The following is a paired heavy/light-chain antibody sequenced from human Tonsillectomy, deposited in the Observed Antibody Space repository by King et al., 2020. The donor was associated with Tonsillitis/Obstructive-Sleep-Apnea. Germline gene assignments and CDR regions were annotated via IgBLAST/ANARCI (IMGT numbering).Light chain of an antibody. CDR1: QSVRSRH. J-gene: IGKJ5*01. Sequence: EIVLTQSPGTLSLSPGERATLSCRASQSVRSRHLAWYQQKPGQAPRLLIYDVSSRATGIPDRFSGSGSGTDFILTISRLEPEDFAVYYCQQYGGSPPITFGQGTRLEIK. V-gene: IGKV3-20*01. CDR3: QQYGGSPPIT. CDR2: DVS.
Heavy chain of an antibody. CDR3: VKDFVQGGYDLVYFDY. CDR1: GFTFSNYA. D-gene: IGHD5-12*01. V-gene: IGHV3-64D*06. Sequence: EVQLVESGGGLVQPGGSLRLSCSASGFTFSNYAMHWVRQAPGKGLEYVSAISSSGRSTYYADSVKGRFTISRDNSENTLNLQMNSLRVEDTAVYYCVKDFVQGGYDLVYFDYWGQGTLVTVSS. CDR2: ISSSGRST. J-gene: IGHJ4*02.